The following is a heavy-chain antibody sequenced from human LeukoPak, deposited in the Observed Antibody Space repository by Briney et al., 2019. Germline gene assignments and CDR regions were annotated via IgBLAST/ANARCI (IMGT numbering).Heavy chain of an antibody. V-gene: IGHV3-9*01. CDR3: ARGFFGL. Sequence: PGGSLRLSCAASGFTFDDYAMHWVRQAPGKGLEWVSGISWNSGSIGYADSVKGRFTISRDNAKNSLYLQMNSLRAEDTAVYYCARGFFGLWGQGTLVTVSS. D-gene: IGHD3/OR15-3a*01. CDR1: GFTFDDYA. J-gene: IGHJ4*02. CDR2: ISWNSGSI.